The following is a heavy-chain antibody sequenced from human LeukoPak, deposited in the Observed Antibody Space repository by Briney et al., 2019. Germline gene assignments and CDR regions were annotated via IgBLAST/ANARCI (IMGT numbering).Heavy chain of an antibody. Sequence: TGGSLTLSCAASGFTFSSYEMNWVRQAPGKGLEWVSYISSSCSTIYYADSVKGRFTISRDNAKNSMYLQMNSLRAEDTAVYYCARGRPLTMFGVVTGMDVWGQGTTVTVSS. CDR1: GFTFSSYE. CDR3: ARGRPLTMFGVVTGMDV. D-gene: IGHD3-3*01. CDR2: ISSSCSTI. J-gene: IGHJ6*02. V-gene: IGHV3-48*03.